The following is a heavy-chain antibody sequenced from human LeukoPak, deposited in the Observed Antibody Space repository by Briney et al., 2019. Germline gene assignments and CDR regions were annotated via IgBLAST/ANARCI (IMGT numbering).Heavy chain of an antibody. CDR3: ARVVRLKRGAVAGYYFDC. CDR1: GYTFTSYD. V-gene: IGHV1-8*01. J-gene: IGHJ4*02. Sequence: GASVKVSCKASGYTFTSYDINWVRQATGQGLEWMGWMNPNSGNTGYAQKFQGRVTMTRNTSISTAYMELSSLRSEDTAVYYCARVVRLKRGAVAGYYFDCWGQGTLVTVSS. CDR2: MNPNSGNT. D-gene: IGHD6-19*01.